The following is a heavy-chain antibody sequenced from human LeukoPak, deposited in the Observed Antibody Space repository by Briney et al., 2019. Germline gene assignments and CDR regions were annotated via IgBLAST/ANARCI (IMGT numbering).Heavy chain of an antibody. CDR3: AKSPAVDAASDI. V-gene: IGHV3-30*18. CDR1: GFTFSSYG. J-gene: IGHJ3*02. Sequence: GGSLRLSCAASGFTFSSYGMHWVRQAPGKGLEWVAVISYDGSNKYYADSVKGRFTISRDNSKNTLYLQMNSLRAEDTAVYYCAKSPAVDAASDIWGQGTMVTVSS. D-gene: IGHD4-23*01. CDR2: ISYDGSNK.